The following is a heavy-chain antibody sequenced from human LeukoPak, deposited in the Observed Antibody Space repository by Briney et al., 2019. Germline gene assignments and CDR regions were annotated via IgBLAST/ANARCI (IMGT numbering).Heavy chain of an antibody. CDR3: ARSAAGYSYGLYFDY. CDR2: IYSGGST. J-gene: IGHJ4*02. CDR1: GFTFSSNY. Sequence: PGGSLRLSCAASGFTFSSNYMSWVRQAPGKGLEWVSVIYSGGSTYYADSVKGRFTISRDNSKNTLYLQMNSLRAEDTAVYYCARSAAGYSYGLYFDYWGQGTLVTVSS. V-gene: IGHV3-66*01. D-gene: IGHD5-18*01.